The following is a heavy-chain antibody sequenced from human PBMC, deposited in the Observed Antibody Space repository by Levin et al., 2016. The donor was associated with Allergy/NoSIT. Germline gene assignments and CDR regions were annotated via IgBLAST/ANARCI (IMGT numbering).Heavy chain of an antibody. CDR3: AKEARVDRVMVDFDS. Sequence: GESLKISCAASGFTFSHYGMNWVRRAPGKGLEWVAGINTSGRNTYYASFVKGRFTISRDNSQNTLFLQMNNLRAEDTGVFYCAKEARVDRVMVDFDSWGQGALVTVSS. V-gene: IGHV3-23*01. CDR1: GFTFSHYG. J-gene: IGHJ4*02. CDR2: INTSGRNT. D-gene: IGHD5-18*01.